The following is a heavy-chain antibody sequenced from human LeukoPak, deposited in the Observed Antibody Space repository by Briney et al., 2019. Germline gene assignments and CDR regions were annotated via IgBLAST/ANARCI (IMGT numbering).Heavy chain of an antibody. Sequence: ASVKVSCKASGGTFSSYAISWVRQAPGQGLEWMGRIIPILGIANYAQKFQGRVTITADKSTSTAYMELSSLRSEDTAVYYCARLYKITMVRKSKDAFDIWGQGTMVTVSS. V-gene: IGHV1-69*04. CDR1: GGTFSSYA. CDR3: ARLYKITMVRKSKDAFDI. J-gene: IGHJ3*02. CDR2: IIPILGIA. D-gene: IGHD3-10*01.